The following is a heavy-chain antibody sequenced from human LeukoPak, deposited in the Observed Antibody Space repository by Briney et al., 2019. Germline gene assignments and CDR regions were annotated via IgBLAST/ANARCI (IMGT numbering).Heavy chain of an antibody. J-gene: IGHJ4*02. D-gene: IGHD3-9*01. V-gene: IGHV4-34*01. CDR3: ARGPPLRYFDWLLRPTIDY. CDR1: GGSFSGYY. CDR2: INHSGST. Sequence: SETLSLTCAVYGGSFSGYYWSWIRQPPGKGLEWIGEINHSGSTNYNPSLKSRVTISVDTSKNQFSLKLSSVTAADTAVYYCARGPPLRYFDWLLRPTIDYWGQGTLVTVSS.